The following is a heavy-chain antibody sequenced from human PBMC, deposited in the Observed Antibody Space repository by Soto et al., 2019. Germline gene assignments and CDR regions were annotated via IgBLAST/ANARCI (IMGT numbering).Heavy chain of an antibody. J-gene: IGHJ4*02. D-gene: IGHD6-19*01. Sequence: PSETLSLTCTVSGGSISSYYWSWTRQPPGKGLEWIGYIYYSGSTNYNPSLKSRVTISVDTSKNQFSLKLSSVTAADTAVYYCASLGSSGWYYFDYWGQGTLVTVPS. CDR3: ASLGSSGWYYFDY. CDR1: GGSISSYY. CDR2: IYYSGST. V-gene: IGHV4-59*01.